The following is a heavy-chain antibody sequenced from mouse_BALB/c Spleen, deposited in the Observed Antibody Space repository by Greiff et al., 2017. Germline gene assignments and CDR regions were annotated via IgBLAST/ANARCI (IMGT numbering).Heavy chain of an antibody. Sequence: KQSGPGLVQPSQSLSITCTVSGFSLTSYGVHWVRQSPGKGLEWLGVIWSGGSTDYNAAFISRLSISKDNSKSQVFFKMNSLQANDTAIYYCARNGDRYDPAWFAYWGQGTLVTVSA. CDR1: GFSLTSYG. D-gene: IGHD2-14*01. J-gene: IGHJ3*01. CDR3: ARNGDRYDPAWFAY. CDR2: IWSGGST. V-gene: IGHV2-2*02.